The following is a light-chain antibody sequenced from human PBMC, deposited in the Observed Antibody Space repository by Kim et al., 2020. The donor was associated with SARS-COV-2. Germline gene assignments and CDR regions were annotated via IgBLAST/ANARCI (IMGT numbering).Light chain of an antibody. CDR1: QGIASY. Sequence: VIWVTQSPSLLSASAGDRVTISCRVSQGIASYLAWYRQKPGTAPELLIYDAISLQSGVPPRFSGSGSGTDFTLTISSLQSEDFVTYYCKQYFSFPRIFGQGTKVDIK. CDR3: KQYFSFPRI. J-gene: IGKJ1*01. V-gene: IGKV1D-8*01. CDR2: DAI.